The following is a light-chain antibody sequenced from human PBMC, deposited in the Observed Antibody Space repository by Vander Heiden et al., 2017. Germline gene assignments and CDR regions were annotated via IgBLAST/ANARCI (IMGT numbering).Light chain of an antibody. CDR1: QRISSW. CDR3: QQDDRFSRT. J-gene: IGKJ1*01. V-gene: IGKV1-5*03. CDR2: KTS. Sequence: DIQMTQSPSTLSASVGDRVTISCRASQRISSWLAWYQQRPGKAPKLLIYKTSTLEGGIPSRFSGSGSGTEFTLTITGLQRDDFATYYCQQDDRFSRTFGQGTTVAIK.